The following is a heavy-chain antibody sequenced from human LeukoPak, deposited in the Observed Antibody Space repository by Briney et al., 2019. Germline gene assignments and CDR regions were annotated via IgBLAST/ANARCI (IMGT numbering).Heavy chain of an antibody. Sequence: SGPTLVNPTQTLTLTCTFSGFSLSTSGVGVGWIRQPPGKALEWVVVIYWNDDKRYSPSLKSRLTITKDTSKNQVVLTMTNVDPVDTATYYCAHSRYPYFDYWGQRTLVTVSS. D-gene: IGHD1-26*01. V-gene: IGHV2-5*01. CDR1: GFSLSTSGVG. CDR2: IYWNDDK. CDR3: AHSRYPYFDY. J-gene: IGHJ4*02.